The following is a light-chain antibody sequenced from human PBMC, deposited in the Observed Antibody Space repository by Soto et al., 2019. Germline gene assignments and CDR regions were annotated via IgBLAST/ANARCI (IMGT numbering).Light chain of an antibody. V-gene: IGKV3-15*01. CDR2: GAS. CDR1: QSVSSK. J-gene: IGKJ2*01. Sequence: ETVMTQSPGTLSVSPGERATLSCRASQSVSSKLAWYQQKPGQAPRLLIHGASSRATGIPDRFSGSGSGTEFTLTISSLQSEDFAVYYCQQYNNWPPNTFGQGTKLEIK. CDR3: QQYNNWPPNT.